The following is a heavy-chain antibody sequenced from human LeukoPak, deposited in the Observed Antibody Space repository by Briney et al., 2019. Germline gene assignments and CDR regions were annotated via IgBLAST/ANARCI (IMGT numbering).Heavy chain of an antibody. CDR3: ARDDCSGGSCYPDY. CDR1: GFTFSSYG. V-gene: IGHV3-33*01. J-gene: IGHJ4*02. Sequence: PGRSLRLSCAASGFTFSSYGMHWVRQAPGKGLEWVAVIWYDGSNKNYADSVKGRFTISRDNSKNTVYLQMNSLRAEDMAVYHCARDDCSGGSCYPDYWGQGTLVTVSS. D-gene: IGHD2-15*01. CDR2: IWYDGSNK.